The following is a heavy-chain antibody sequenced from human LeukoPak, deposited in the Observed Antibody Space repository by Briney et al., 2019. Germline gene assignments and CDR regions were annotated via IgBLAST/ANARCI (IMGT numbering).Heavy chain of an antibody. CDR3: ARSGTIVVVPAALDY. CDR1: GFTFSSYA. J-gene: IGHJ4*02. D-gene: IGHD2-2*01. CDR2: ISYDGSNK. V-gene: IGHV3-30*01. Sequence: GGSLRLSCAASGFTFSSYAMHWVRQAPGKGLEWVAVISYDGSNKYYADSVKGRFTISRDNSKNTLYLQMNSLRAEDTAVYYCARSGTIVVVPAALDYWGQGTLVTVSS.